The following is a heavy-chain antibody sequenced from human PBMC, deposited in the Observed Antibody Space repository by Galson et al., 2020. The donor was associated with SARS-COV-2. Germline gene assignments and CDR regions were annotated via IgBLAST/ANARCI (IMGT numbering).Heavy chain of an antibody. CDR3: ARHSPPDVLLWFGELRRSFDY. D-gene: IGHD3-10*01. CDR2: IYYSGRT. CDR1: GGTISSSSYY. Sequence: SETLSLTCTVPGGTISSSSYYWGWFRQPPGQGLEWIGSIYYSGRTYYNPSLKNRVPITVDTSKNQFSLKLSSVTAADTAVYYCARHSPPDVLLWFGELRRSFDYWGQGTLVTVSS. V-gene: IGHV4-39*01. J-gene: IGHJ4*02.